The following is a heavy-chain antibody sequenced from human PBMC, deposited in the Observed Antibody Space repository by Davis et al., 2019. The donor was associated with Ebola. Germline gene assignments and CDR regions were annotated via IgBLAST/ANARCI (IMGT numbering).Heavy chain of an antibody. CDR2: INPSGGST. CDR1: GYTFTSYY. V-gene: IGHV1-46*01. CDR3: ATPGTTGTALPRYYYYMDV. J-gene: IGHJ6*03. Sequence: ASVKVSCKASGYTFTSYYMHWVRQAPGQGLEWMGIINPSGGSTSYAQKFQGRVTMTRDTSTSTVYMELSSLRSEDTAVYYCATPGTTGTALPRYYYYMDVWGKGTTVTVSS. D-gene: IGHD1-1*01.